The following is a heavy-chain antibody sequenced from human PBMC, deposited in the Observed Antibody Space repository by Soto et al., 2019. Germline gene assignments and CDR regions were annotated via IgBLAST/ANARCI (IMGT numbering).Heavy chain of an antibody. D-gene: IGHD3-10*01. Sequence: PSETLSRTCAVYGGSFSCYYWSGIRQPPGKGLEWIGEINHSGSTNYNPSLKSRVTISVDTSKNQFSLKLSSVTAADTAVYYCARDRPGGTMVRGVIPSDWYFDLWGRGTLVTVSS. CDR3: ARDRPGGTMVRGVIPSDWYFDL. J-gene: IGHJ2*01. CDR1: GGSFSCYY. CDR2: INHSGST. V-gene: IGHV4-34*01.